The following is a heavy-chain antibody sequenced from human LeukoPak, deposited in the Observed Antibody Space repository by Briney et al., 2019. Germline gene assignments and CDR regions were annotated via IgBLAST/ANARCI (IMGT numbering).Heavy chain of an antibody. Sequence: GGSLRLSCAASGITFSSYGMSWVRQAPGKGLEWVSSISSTGGTTYYADSVKGRFTISRDNSKNTLYLQMNSLRAEDTAVYYCAKVGGGAASVYWGQGTLVTVSS. CDR3: AKVGGGAASVY. CDR1: GITFSSYG. CDR2: ISSTGGTT. D-gene: IGHD5-18*01. V-gene: IGHV3-23*01. J-gene: IGHJ4*02.